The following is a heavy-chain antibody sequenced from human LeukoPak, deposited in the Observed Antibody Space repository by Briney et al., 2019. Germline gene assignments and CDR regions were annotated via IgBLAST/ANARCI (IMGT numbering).Heavy chain of an antibody. V-gene: IGHV3-23*01. CDR3: AKGGHYTYFEY. Sequence: GGPLRLSCAASGLTFRNYAMTWVRQAPGKGLEWVSTISAGGASTFYADSVRGRFTISRDNSENTLYLQMDSLRAEDTAVYYCAKGGHYTYFEYWGQGTLVTVSS. J-gene: IGHJ4*02. CDR1: GLTFRNYA. CDR2: ISAGGAST. D-gene: IGHD3-3*01.